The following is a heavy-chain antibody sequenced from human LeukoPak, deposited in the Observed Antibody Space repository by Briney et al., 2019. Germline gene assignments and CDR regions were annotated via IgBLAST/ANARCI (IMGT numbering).Heavy chain of an antibody. CDR1: GGSISSSSYY. Sequence: KPSETLSLTCTVSGGSISSSSYYWGWIRQPPGKGLEWIGTPYYGGSTYYNPSFKSRVTISVDTSKNQFSLKLNSVTAADTAVYYCARHAGRYFYYGLDVWGQGTTVTVSS. J-gene: IGHJ6*02. CDR3: ARHAGRYFYYGLDV. CDR2: PYYGGST. V-gene: IGHV4-39*01. D-gene: IGHD1-14*01.